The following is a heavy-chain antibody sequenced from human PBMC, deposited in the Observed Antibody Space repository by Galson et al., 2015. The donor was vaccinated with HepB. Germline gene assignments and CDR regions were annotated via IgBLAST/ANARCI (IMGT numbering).Heavy chain of an antibody. J-gene: IGHJ2*01. D-gene: IGHD5-18*01. CDR1: GFTFSSYT. CDR3: VRVAVDTTIFRGYWYFDL. Sequence: SLRLSCAASGFTFSSYTIYWVRQAPGKKMEWVSYISTTGTTIYYADSVKGRFTISRDNAENSVFLQMDSLRDEDTAVYYCVRVAVDTTIFRGYWYFDLWGRGTLVTVSS. CDR2: ISTTGTTI. V-gene: IGHV3-48*02.